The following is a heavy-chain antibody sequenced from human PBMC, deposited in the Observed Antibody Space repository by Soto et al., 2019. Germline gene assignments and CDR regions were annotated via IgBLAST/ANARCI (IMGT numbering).Heavy chain of an antibody. V-gene: IGHV1-2*02. CDR2: INPNSGGT. CDR1: GYTFTGYY. D-gene: IGHD6-13*01. CDR3: ARDRRRIAAAVTGHWFDP. Sequence: ASVKVSCKASGYTFTGYYLHWVRQAPGQGLEWMGWINPNSGGTNYAQKFQGRVTMTRDTSISTAYMELSRLRSDDTAVYYCARDRRRIAAAVTGHWFDPWGHGTLVTVSP. J-gene: IGHJ5*02.